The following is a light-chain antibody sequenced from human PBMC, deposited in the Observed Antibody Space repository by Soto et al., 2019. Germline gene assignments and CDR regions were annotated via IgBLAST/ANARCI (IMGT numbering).Light chain of an antibody. V-gene: IGKV3-20*01. CDR3: QQYGSLPPT. CDR2: GAS. CDR1: QRVSSRY. Sequence: EIVWTQSPGTLSLSPGERATLSCRASQRVSSRYLAWYQQKPGQAPRLLMYGASSRATGIPDRFSGSGSGTDFTLTISRLEAEDFAVYHCQQYGSLPPTFGGGTKVEIK. J-gene: IGKJ4*01.